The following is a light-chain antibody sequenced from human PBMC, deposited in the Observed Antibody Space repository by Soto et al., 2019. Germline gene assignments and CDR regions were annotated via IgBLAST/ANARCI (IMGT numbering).Light chain of an antibody. J-gene: IGLJ1*01. Sequence: QSALTQPASVSGSPGQSITISCTGTSSDVGGYNYVSWYQQHPGKAPKLMIYEVSNRPSGVSNRFSCSKSGNTASLTISGLQAEDEADYYCSAYTSSSTIVFGTGTKLTVL. CDR1: SSDVGGYNY. CDR2: EVS. V-gene: IGLV2-14*01. CDR3: SAYTSSSTIV.